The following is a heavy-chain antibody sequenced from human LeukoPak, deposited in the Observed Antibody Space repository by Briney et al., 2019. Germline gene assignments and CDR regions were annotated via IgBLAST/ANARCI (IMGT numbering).Heavy chain of an antibody. CDR1: GSTFASYY. CDR2: INPSGGST. V-gene: IGHV1-46*01. Sequence: ASVKVSCKASGSTFASYYMHWVRQAPGQGLEWMGIINPSGGSTSYAQKFQGRVTMTRDTSTSTVYMELSSLRSEDTAVYYCARDLAGGTYYYYYGMDVWGQGTTVTVSS. CDR3: ARDLAGGTYYYYYGMDV. J-gene: IGHJ6*02. D-gene: IGHD3-16*01.